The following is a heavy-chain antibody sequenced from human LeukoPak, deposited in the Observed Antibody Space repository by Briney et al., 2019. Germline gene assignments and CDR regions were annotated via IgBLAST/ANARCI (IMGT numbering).Heavy chain of an antibody. CDR1: GGSISNGSYY. Sequence: PSETLSLTCTVSGGSISNGSYYWSWIRQLPGKGQEWIGYIYYSGGTHYNPSLKSRVTMSVDTSKIQFSLKLSSVTAADTAVYYCARTYYYDSSGKGFDYWGQGTLVTVSS. D-gene: IGHD3-22*01. J-gene: IGHJ4*02. V-gene: IGHV4-31*03. CDR2: IYYSGGT. CDR3: ARTYYYDSSGKGFDY.